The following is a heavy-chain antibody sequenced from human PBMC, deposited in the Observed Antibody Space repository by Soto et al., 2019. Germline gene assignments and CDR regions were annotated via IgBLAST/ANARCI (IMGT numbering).Heavy chain of an antibody. CDR2: IIPIVGTA. V-gene: IGHV1-69*12. CDR1: GGTFSSYA. CDR3: ARRPMGWQAFDI. J-gene: IGHJ3*02. D-gene: IGHD2-15*01. Sequence: QVQLVQSGAEVKKPGSSVKVSCKASGGTFSSYAISWVRQAPGQGLEWMGGIIPIVGTANYAQKFQGRVTSTADESTSTAYMELSSLRSEDTAVYYCARRPMGWQAFDIWGQERMVTVSS.